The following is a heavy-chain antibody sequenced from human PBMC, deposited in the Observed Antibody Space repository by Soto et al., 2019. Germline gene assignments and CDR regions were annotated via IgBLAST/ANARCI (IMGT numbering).Heavy chain of an antibody. D-gene: IGHD6-13*01. CDR1: GFTFSSFA. J-gene: IGHJ4*02. V-gene: IGHV3-23*01. CDR2: ITGNGGST. CDR3: AKDWPGSWYPVDY. Sequence: EVQLLESGGGLVQPGGSLTLSCAASGFTFSSFAMSWVRQPPGKGLEWVSCITGNGGSTYYADSVKGRFTISRDNSKNTLYLQMSSLTVDDTAVYYCAKDWPGSWYPVDYWGQGTLITVSS.